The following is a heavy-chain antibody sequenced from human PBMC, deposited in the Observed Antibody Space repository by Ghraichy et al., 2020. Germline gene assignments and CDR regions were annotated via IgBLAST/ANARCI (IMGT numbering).Heavy chain of an antibody. D-gene: IGHD6-13*01. Sequence: GGSLRLSCAASGFTFSSYGMHWVRQAPGKGLEWVAVIWYDGSNKYYADSVKGRFTISRDNSKNTLYLQMNSLRAEDTAVYYCARDRSDSSLGYYGMDVWGQGTTVTVSS. CDR1: GFTFSSYG. J-gene: IGHJ6*02. V-gene: IGHV3-33*08. CDR2: IWYDGSNK. CDR3: ARDRSDSSLGYYGMDV.